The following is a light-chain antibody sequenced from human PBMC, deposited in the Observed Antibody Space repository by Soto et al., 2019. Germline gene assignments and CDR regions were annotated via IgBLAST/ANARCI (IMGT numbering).Light chain of an antibody. J-gene: IGKJ3*01. CDR2: AAS. CDR3: QQSYSTLLT. CDR1: QSISSY. Sequence: DIKMTQSPSSLSASVGDRVTITCRASQSISSYLNWYQQKPGKAPKLLIYAASSLQSGVPSRFSGSGSGTDFTLTISSLQPEDFATYYCQQSYSTLLTFGPGTKVD. V-gene: IGKV1-39*01.